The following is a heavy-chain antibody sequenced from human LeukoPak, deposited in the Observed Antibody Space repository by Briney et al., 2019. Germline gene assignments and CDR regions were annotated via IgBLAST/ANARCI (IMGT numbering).Heavy chain of an antibody. CDR2: ISAYNGNT. CDR3: ARVLRPQNWFDP. CDR1: GYTFTSYG. V-gene: IGHV1-18*01. D-gene: IGHD3-3*01. Sequence: ASVKVSCKASGYTFTSYGISWVRQAPGQGLEWMGWISAYNGNTNYAQKLQGRVTMTTDTSTSTAYMELRSLRSDDKAVYYCARVLRPQNWFDPWGQGTLVTVSS. J-gene: IGHJ5*02.